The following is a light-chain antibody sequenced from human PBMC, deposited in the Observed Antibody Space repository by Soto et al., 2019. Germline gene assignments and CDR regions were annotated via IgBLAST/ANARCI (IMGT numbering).Light chain of an antibody. V-gene: IGKV1-33*01. CDR1: QDITIY. Sequence: DIQMTQSPPSLSASIGDRVTITCQASQDITIYLNWYQQKPGKAPKLPIYDASNLETGVPSRFSGSGSGTDFTFTISSLQPEDIATYYCQQYDDFSFGGGTKVDIK. CDR2: DAS. CDR3: QQYDDFS. J-gene: IGKJ4*01.